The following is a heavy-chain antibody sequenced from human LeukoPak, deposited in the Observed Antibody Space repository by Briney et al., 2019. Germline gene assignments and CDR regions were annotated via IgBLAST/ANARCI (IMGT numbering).Heavy chain of an antibody. V-gene: IGHV1-3*01. CDR2: INAGNGDT. CDR3: ARDDCGDTCYPGGY. CDR1: GYTFTKYV. Sequence: ASVTVSCKASGYTFTKYVVHWVRQAPGQRPEWMGWINAGNGDTKYSQNFQDRVTITRDTSANTAYMELSSLTSEDTALYYCARDDCGDTCYPGGYWSQGTLVTVSS. D-gene: IGHD2-21*01. J-gene: IGHJ4*02.